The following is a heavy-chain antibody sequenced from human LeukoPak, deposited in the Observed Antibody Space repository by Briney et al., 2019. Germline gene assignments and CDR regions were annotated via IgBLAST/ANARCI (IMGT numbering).Heavy chain of an antibody. D-gene: IGHD3-22*01. J-gene: IGHJ5*02. CDR3: ARHLRDYDNTTYYGTYWFDP. CDR1: GYRFTSYW. V-gene: IGHV5-51*01. Sequence: GGALQIASHGSGYRFTSYWIGWVRPMPGKGREWMGIIYPGDSDARYSPSFQGQVTISADKSISTTYLRWSSLKASDTAMYYCARHLRDYDNTTYYGTYWFDPWGQGTLVTASS. CDR2: IYPGDSDA.